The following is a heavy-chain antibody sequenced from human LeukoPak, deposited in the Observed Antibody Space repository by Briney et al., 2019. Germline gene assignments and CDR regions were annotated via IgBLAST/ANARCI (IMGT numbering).Heavy chain of an antibody. D-gene: IGHD3-3*01. V-gene: IGHV3-7*01. CDR3: ARDKYYDFWSGYGEANDY. J-gene: IGHJ4*02. CDR2: IKQDGSEK. Sequence: PGGSLRLSCAASGFTFSSYWMSWVRQAPGKGLEWVANIKQDGSEKYYVDSAKGRFTISRDNAKNSLYLQMNSLRAEDTAVYYCARDKYYDFWSGYGEANDYWGQGTLVTVSS. CDR1: GFTFSSYW.